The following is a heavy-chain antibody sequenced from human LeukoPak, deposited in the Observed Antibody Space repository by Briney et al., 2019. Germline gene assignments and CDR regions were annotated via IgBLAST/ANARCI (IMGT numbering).Heavy chain of an antibody. V-gene: IGHV4-39*07. Sequence: SETLSLTCTVSGGSISSSSYYWGWIRQPPGKGLEWIGSIYYSGSTYYNPSLKSRVTISVGTSKNQFSLKLSSVTAADTAVYYCARPRRGGWYYFDYWGQGTLVTVSS. J-gene: IGHJ4*02. CDR1: GGSISSSSYY. CDR3: ARPRRGGWYYFDY. CDR2: IYYSGST. D-gene: IGHD6-19*01.